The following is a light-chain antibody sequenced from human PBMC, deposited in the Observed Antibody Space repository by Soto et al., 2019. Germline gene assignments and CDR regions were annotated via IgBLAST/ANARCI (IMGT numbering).Light chain of an antibody. CDR3: PQYGTSPWA. J-gene: IGKJ1*01. Sequence: EIVLTQFPGTLSLSPGERATLSCRASQSVGRNYVAWYQQKPGQAPRVIIYAASNRASGIPDRFSASGSGSDFSRTISSLEPEDFAVYYCPQYGTSPWAFGQGTKVEIK. V-gene: IGKV3-20*01. CDR2: AAS. CDR1: QSVGRNY.